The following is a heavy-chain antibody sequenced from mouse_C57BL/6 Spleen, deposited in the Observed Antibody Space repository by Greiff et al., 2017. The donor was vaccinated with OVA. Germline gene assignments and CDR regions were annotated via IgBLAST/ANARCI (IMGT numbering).Heavy chain of an antibody. CDR2: IYPGSGNT. V-gene: IGHV1-76*01. J-gene: IGHJ2*01. CDR1: GYTFTDYY. D-gene: IGHD3-3*01. Sequence: QVQLQQSGAELVRPGASVKLSCKASGYTFTDYYINWVKQRPGQGLEWIARIYPGSGNTYYNEKFKGKATLTAEKSSSTAYMQLSSLTSEDSAVYFCARLAEYFDYWGQGTTLTVSS. CDR3: ARLAEYFDY.